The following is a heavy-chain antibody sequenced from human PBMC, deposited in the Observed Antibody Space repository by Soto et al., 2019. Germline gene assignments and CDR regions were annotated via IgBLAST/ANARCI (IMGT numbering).Heavy chain of an antibody. CDR3: FRGGVTSRTFDY. V-gene: IGHV5-51*01. CDR2: IFPDDSDT. J-gene: IGHJ4*02. D-gene: IGHD3-16*01. CDR1: GYSFAGYW. Sequence: PGESLKISCKGSGYSFAGYWITWVRLMPGKGLEWMGIIFPDDSDTRYSPSFQGHVTISVDKSISTAYVQWSSLKASDSAIYYCFRGGVTSRTFDYWGQGTLVTVSS.